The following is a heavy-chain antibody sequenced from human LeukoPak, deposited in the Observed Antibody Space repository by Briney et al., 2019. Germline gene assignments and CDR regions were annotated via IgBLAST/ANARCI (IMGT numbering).Heavy chain of an antibody. CDR3: XRVLDVXTAXFXXYXXF. D-gene: IGHD5-18*01. J-gene: IGHJ4*02. CDR2: IYPADSDT. Sequence: GESLKISCQGSGYSFNTYWVGWVRQMPGKGLEWMGIIYPADSDTRYSPSFQGQVTISADKSINTAYLQWRTLKASDSAIYYCXRVLDVXTAXFXXYXXFXXQGT. V-gene: IGHV5-51*01. CDR1: GYSFNTYW.